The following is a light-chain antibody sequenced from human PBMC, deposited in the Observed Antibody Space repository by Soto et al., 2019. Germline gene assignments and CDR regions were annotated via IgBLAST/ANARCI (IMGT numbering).Light chain of an antibody. J-gene: IGKJ1*01. CDR1: QSVGTH. CDR3: QQYNNWPRT. V-gene: IGKV3-15*01. CDR2: GAS. Sequence: EILMTQSPATLSVSPGERATLSCRASQSVGTHLAWYQQKPGQAPRLLLYGASTRDTGIPARFSGSGSGTEFTLTISSLQSEDFAVYCCQQYNNWPRTFGQGTKVEIK.